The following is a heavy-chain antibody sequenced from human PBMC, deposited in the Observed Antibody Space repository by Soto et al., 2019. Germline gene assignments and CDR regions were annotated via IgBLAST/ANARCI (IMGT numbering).Heavy chain of an antibody. J-gene: IGHJ4*02. CDR1: GGSISSGHYY. V-gene: IGHV4-61*01. Sequence: SETLSLTCTVSGGSISSGHYYWSWIRQPPGKGLEWIGYIYYSGSTNYNPSLKSRVTISVDTSKNQFSLKLSSVTAADTAVYYCARSWGYYFDYWGQGTLVTVSS. D-gene: IGHD3-16*01. CDR3: ARSWGYYFDY. CDR2: IYYSGST.